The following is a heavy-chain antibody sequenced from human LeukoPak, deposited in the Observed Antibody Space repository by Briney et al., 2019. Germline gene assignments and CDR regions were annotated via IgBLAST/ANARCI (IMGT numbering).Heavy chain of an antibody. V-gene: IGHV3-48*03. CDR2: ISSSGSTI. CDR3: ARRGEYDYVWGSYRYPGIDY. J-gene: IGHJ4*02. Sequence: GGSLRLSCAASGFTFGSYEMNWVRQAPGKGLEWVSYISSSGSTIYYADSVKGRFTISRDNAKNSLYLQMNSLRAEDTAVYYCARRGEYDYVWGSYRYPGIDYWGQGTLVTVSS. D-gene: IGHD3-16*02. CDR1: GFTFGSYE.